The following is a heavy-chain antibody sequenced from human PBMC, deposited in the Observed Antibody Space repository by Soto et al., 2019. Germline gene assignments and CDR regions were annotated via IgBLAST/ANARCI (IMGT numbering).Heavy chain of an antibody. J-gene: IGHJ4*01. Sequence: QVQLEQSGPEVKRPGTSVKVSCKASGGAFGRCTVSWVRQAPGQGLEWIGGVIPVFNTSNYSLKFQGRVAIFADLSTNTVFMELRSLRSEDTALYYCARGDEMTAVTIFEYWGHGTLVTVSS. CDR2: VIPVFNTS. D-gene: IGHD4-17*01. V-gene: IGHV1-69*01. CDR1: GGAFGRCT. CDR3: ARGDEMTAVTIFEY.